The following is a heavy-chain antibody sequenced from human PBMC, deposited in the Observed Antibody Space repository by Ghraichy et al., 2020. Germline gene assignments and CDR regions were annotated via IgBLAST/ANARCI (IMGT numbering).Heavy chain of an antibody. D-gene: IGHD1-26*01. CDR1: GFTFSSYW. V-gene: IGHV3-7*03. CDR3: ARTYSGNYFDY. Sequence: GGSLRLSCAASGFTFSSYWMSWVRQAPGKGLEWVANIKQDGSDKYYVDSVKGRFTISRDNAKNSLYLQVNTLRVEDTAVYYCARTYSGNYFDYWGQGTLVTVSS. J-gene: IGHJ4*02. CDR2: IKQDGSDK.